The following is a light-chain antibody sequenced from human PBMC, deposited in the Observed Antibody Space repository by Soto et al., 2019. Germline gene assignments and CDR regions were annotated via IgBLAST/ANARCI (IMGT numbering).Light chain of an antibody. J-gene: IGKJ4*01. CDR1: QSVGNN. V-gene: IGKV3-15*01. Sequence: EIVVTQSPATLSVSPGERATLSCRASQSVGNNFAWYQQKPGQAPRLLIFATSTRATGVPARFSGSGSGTEFTLPISSLQSEDFAVYYCQQSGDWPLTFGGGAKVEIE. CDR3: QQSGDWPLT. CDR2: ATS.